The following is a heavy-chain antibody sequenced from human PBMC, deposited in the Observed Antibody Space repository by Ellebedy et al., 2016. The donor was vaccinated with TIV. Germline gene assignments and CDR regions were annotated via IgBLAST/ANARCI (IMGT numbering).Heavy chain of an antibody. CDR1: GDSISGTSYW. CDR2: IYYSGAT. D-gene: IGHD3-10*01. V-gene: IGHV4-39*07. CDR3: ARDLAMIRGVIQSHFDP. J-gene: IGHJ4*01. Sequence: SETLSLXXTVSGDSISGTSYWWGWIRQSPGKGLEWIGSIYYSGATYYNPSLERRVTLSIDTSKHQFSLRLNSLTAADTAIYHCARDLAMIRGVIQSHFDPWGQGTLVTVSS.